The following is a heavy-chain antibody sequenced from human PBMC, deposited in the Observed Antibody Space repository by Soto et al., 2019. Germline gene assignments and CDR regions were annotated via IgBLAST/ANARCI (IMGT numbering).Heavy chain of an antibody. V-gene: IGHV3-33*01. J-gene: IGHJ3*02. Sequence: QVQLVESGGGVVQPGRSLRLSCAASGFTFSSYGMHWVRQAPGKGLEWVAVIWYDGSNKYYADSVKGRFTISRDNSKNTLYLQMNSLRAEDTAVYYCARDLGIAVALSIWGQGTMVTVSS. CDR1: GFTFSSYG. CDR2: IWYDGSNK. D-gene: IGHD6-19*01. CDR3: ARDLGIAVALSI.